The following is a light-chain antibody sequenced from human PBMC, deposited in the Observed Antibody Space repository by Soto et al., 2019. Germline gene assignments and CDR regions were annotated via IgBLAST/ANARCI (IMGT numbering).Light chain of an antibody. CDR1: PSVSNS. Sequence: ESVLTQSPATLSLSPGERATLSCRASPSVSNSLAWYQHQPGQAPRLLIYDASNMATGVPTRFSGSGSGTAFTLTISSLVPEDFVVYYCQQRNHCPPFTFGEGTSVEIK. J-gene: IGKJ4*01. V-gene: IGKV3-11*01. CDR2: DAS. CDR3: QQRNHCPPFT.